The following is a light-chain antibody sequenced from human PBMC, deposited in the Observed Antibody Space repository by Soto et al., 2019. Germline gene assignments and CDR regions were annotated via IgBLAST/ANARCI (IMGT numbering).Light chain of an antibody. CDR2: AAS. Sequence: EIQMTQSPSSLSASVGDRVTITCRASQSISTYLNWYQQKAGLAPKLLIYAASSLQSGVPSRFSGSGSGTDFTLTISSLQPEDFATYYCQQTYSTPPTFGGGTKVDNK. CDR1: QSISTY. J-gene: IGKJ4*02. V-gene: IGKV1-39*01. CDR3: QQTYSTPPT.